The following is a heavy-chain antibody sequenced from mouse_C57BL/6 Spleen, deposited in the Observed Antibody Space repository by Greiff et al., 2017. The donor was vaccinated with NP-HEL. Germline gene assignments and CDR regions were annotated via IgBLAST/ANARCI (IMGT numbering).Heavy chain of an antibody. D-gene: IGHD2-4*01. CDR2: INPNNGGT. CDR1: GYTFTDYN. V-gene: IGHV1-22*01. Sequence: EVQLQESGPELVKPGASVKMSCKASGYTFTDYNMHWVKQSHGKSLEWIGYINPNNGGTSYNQKFKGKATLTVNKSSSTAYMELRSLTSEDSAVYYCARLSYDYDGGYAMDYWGQGTSVTVSS. J-gene: IGHJ4*01. CDR3: ARLSYDYDGGYAMDY.